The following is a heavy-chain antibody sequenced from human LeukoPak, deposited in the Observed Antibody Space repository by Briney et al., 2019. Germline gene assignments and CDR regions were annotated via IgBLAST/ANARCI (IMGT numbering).Heavy chain of an antibody. CDR3: ARSLPYDILTGYYLFDY. Sequence: GGSLRLSCATSGFTFSSYSMNWVRQAPGKGLEWVSSISSSSSYIYYADSVKGRFTISRDNAKNSLYLQMNSLRAEDTAVYYCARSLPYDILTGYYLFDYWGQGTLVTVSS. V-gene: IGHV3-21*01. J-gene: IGHJ4*02. CDR1: GFTFSSYS. D-gene: IGHD3-9*01. CDR2: ISSSSSYI.